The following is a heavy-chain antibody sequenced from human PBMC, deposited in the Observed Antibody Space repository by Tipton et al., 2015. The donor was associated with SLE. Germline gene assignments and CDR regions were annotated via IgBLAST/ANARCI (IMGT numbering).Heavy chain of an antibody. CDR1: GGSISSGGYY. CDR2: IYYSGST. J-gene: IGHJ4*02. V-gene: IGHV4-31*03. Sequence: TLSLTCTVSGGSISSGGYYWSWIRQHPGKGLEWIGYIYYSGSTNYNPSLKSRVTISVDTSKNQFSLKLSSVTAADTAAYYCARDGSIAAAGTGSDYWGQGTLVTVSS. CDR3: ARDGSIAAAGTGSDY. D-gene: IGHD6-13*01.